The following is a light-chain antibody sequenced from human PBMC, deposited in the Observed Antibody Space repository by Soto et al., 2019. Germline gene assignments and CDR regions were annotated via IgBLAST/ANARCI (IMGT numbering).Light chain of an antibody. J-gene: IGKJ5*01. CDR1: QSVSSY. V-gene: IGKV3-11*01. CDR2: DAS. CDR3: QQRSNWPPIT. Sequence: EIVLTQSPATLSLSPGERATLSCRASQSVSSYLAWYQQKPGQAPRLLIYDASNRATGIPARFSGSGSGTDFTLTISSLEPEAFAVYYCQQRSNWPPITFGQGTRLEMK.